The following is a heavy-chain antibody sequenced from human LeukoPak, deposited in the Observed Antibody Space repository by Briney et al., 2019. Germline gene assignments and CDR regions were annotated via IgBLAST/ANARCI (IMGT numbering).Heavy chain of an antibody. J-gene: IGHJ5*02. CDR1: GGSVSSYY. CDR2: IYDIGSA. V-gene: IGHV4-59*08. D-gene: IGHD3-22*01. CDR3: ARTYYYDSSGYLNHWFDP. Sequence: SETLSLTCTVSGGSVSSYYWSWIRQPPGKGLEWIGYIYDIGSAKYNPSLKSRVTMSVDTSKNQFSLKLSSVTAADTAVYHCARTYYYDSSGYLNHWFDPWGQGTLVTVSS.